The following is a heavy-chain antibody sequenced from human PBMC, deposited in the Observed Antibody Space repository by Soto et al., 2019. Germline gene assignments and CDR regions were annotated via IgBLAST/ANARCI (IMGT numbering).Heavy chain of an antibody. J-gene: IGHJ4*02. Sequence: EVQLLESGGDLVQPGGSLRLSCAASGFPFSTYAMSWVLQAPGKGLEWVSIITTTGDNTHYTESVKGRFTISRDNSKNTLYLQINSVRAEDTAVYYCAKEGRNSYGYELWGQGILVTVSS. CDR2: ITTTGDNT. D-gene: IGHD5-18*01. CDR1: GFPFSTYA. V-gene: IGHV3-23*01. CDR3: AKEGRNSYGYEL.